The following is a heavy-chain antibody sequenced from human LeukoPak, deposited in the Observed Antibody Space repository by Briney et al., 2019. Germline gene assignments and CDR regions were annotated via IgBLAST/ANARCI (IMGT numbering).Heavy chain of an antibody. CDR3: ARGWGKDIVVVAADLFDY. CDR2: IYPGDSDT. D-gene: IGHD2-2*01. Sequence: GESLKVSCKGSGYSFTSHWIGWVRQMPGKGLEWMGIIYPGDSDTRYSPSLQGQVTISADKSISTAYLQWSSLKASDTAMYYCARGWGKDIVVVAADLFDYWGQGTLVTVSS. CDR1: GYSFTSHW. J-gene: IGHJ4*02. V-gene: IGHV5-51*01.